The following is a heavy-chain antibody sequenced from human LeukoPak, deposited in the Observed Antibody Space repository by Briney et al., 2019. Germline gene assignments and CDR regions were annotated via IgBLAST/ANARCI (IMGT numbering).Heavy chain of an antibody. D-gene: IGHD2-21*02. CDR2: INLKSGDA. Sequence: ASFKVSCKASKYIFSDSYMHWVRQAPGQGLEYLAWINLKSGDAKYAQKFQGRVSMTRDTSINTAYMDLRRLRSDDTAVYYCAREGRHWGCDCYSFDSWGQGTLVTVSS. J-gene: IGHJ4*02. CDR1: KYIFSDSY. CDR3: AREGRHWGCDCYSFDS. V-gene: IGHV1-2*02.